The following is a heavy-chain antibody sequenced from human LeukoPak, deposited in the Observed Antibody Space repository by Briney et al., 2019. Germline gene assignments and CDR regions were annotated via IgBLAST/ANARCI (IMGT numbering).Heavy chain of an antibody. Sequence: SETLSLTCTVSGYSISSGYYWGWIRQPPGKGLEWIGSIYHSGSTNYNPSLKSRVTISVDTSKNQFSLKLSSVTAADTAVYYCARGLRGLWFGELLDYWGQGTLVTVSS. CDR1: GYSISSGYY. CDR3: ARGLRGLWFGELLDY. J-gene: IGHJ4*02. CDR2: IYHSGST. D-gene: IGHD3-10*01. V-gene: IGHV4-38-2*02.